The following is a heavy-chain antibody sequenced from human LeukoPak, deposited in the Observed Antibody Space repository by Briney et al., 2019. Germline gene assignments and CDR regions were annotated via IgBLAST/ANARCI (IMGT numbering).Heavy chain of an antibody. J-gene: IGHJ4*02. CDR2: ISWNSGSI. D-gene: IGHD3-3*01. CDR3: AKGPFYDFWSGYFDY. V-gene: IGHV3-9*01. CDR1: GFTFDDYA. Sequence: SLRLSCAASGFTFDDYAMHWVRQAPGKGLEWVSGISWNSGSIGYADSVKGRFTISRDNAKNSLYLQMNSLRAEDTALYYCAKGPFYDFWSGYFDYWGQGTLVTVSS.